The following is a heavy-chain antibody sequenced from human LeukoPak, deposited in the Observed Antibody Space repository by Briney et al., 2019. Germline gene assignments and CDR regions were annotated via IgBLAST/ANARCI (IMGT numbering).Heavy chain of an antibody. J-gene: IGHJ6*03. D-gene: IGHD5-12*01. CDR3: ARGGKPGSSGYDWRNDQYYYSMDV. Sequence: GASVKVSCKASGYSFTGYYMHWVRQAPGQGLEWMGWINPNSGGTKYAQKFKGRVTMTRDTSISTAYMELSGLRSDDSAVYYCARGGKPGSSGYDWRNDQYYYSMDVWGKGTTVAISS. V-gene: IGHV1-2*02. CDR2: INPNSGGT. CDR1: GYSFTGYY.